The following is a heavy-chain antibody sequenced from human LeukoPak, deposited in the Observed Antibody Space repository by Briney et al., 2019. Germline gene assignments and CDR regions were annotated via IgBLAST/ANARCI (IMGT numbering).Heavy chain of an antibody. CDR1: GYTFTSYD. J-gene: IGHJ5*02. V-gene: IGHV1-8*01. D-gene: IGHD3-9*01. CDR3: ARPRYLDRGFTS. Sequence: GASVKVSCKASGYTFTSYDINWVRQATGQGLEWMGWMNPNSGNTGYAQKFQGRVTMTRNTSISTAYMELSSPRSEETAVYYCARPRYLDRGFTSWGREPLVTVSS. CDR2: MNPNSGNT.